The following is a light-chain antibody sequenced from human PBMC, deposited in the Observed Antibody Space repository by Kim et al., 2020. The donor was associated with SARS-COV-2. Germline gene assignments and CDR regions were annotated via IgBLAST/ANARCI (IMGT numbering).Light chain of an antibody. J-gene: IGLJ3*02. CDR3: NSCVGYTSAWV. CDR1: DSDVGAYDY. V-gene: IGLV2-14*03. CDR2: DVY. Sequence: QSITIACTGTDSDVGAYDYVSWYQQHPGEAPKLIIYDVYNRPSGISDRFSGSKSGNTASLTISGLQPDDEADYFCNSCVGYTSAWVFGGGTKLTVL.